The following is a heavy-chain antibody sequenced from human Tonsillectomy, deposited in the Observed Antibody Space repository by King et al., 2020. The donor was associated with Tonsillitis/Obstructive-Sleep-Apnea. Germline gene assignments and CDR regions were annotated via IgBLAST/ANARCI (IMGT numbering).Heavy chain of an antibody. Sequence: QLVQSGAEVKKPGESLKISCKGSGYDFTNYWVGWVRQMPGKGMEWMGIIYPGDSDTRYSPSFQGQVTISADKSISTAYLQWSSLQASDTAMYYCARRTPVKLARRYYYYYMDVWGKGTTVTVSS. D-gene: IGHD1-1*01. CDR2: IYPGDSDT. CDR1: GYDFTNYW. V-gene: IGHV5-51*01. CDR3: ARRTPVKLARRYYYYYMDV. J-gene: IGHJ6*03.